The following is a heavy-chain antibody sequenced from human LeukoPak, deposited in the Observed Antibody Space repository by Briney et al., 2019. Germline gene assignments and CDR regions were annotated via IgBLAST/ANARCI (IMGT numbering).Heavy chain of an antibody. V-gene: IGHV3-53*01. J-gene: IGHJ4*02. CDR2: IYSGGSA. Sequence: PGGSLRLSCAASGFTVSNNYMSWVRQTPGKGLEWVAVIYSGGSAYYADFVKGRFTISRDNFKNRLYLQMKSLRVEDTAIYFCAKDSVVVPGLVNYFDHWGQGALVTVSS. D-gene: IGHD2-15*01. CDR1: GFTVSNNY. CDR3: AKDSVVVPGLVNYFDH.